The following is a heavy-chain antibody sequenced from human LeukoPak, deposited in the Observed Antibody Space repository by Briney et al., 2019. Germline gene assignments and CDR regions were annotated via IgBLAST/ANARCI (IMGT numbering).Heavy chain of an antibody. V-gene: IGHV3-7*03. D-gene: IGHD1-1*01. CDR2: IKKDGSDK. CDR1: GFTFTTYS. Sequence: GGSLRLSCAASGFTFTTYSMSWVRQAPGKGLEWVANIKKDGSDKYYVDSVKGRFTISRDNAKNSLYLQMNTLRAEDTAVYYCARDPYTWNDGGYGMDVWGKGTTVTVYS. CDR3: ARDPYTWNDGGYGMDV. J-gene: IGHJ6*04.